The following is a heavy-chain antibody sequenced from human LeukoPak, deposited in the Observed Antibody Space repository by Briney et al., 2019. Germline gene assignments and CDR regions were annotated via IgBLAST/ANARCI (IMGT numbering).Heavy chain of an antibody. CDR1: GFTFSSYA. Sequence: GGSLRLSCAAYGFTFSSYAMHWVRQAPGKGLEWVAVISYDGSNKYYADSVKGRFTISRDNSKNTLYLQMNSLRAEDTAVYYCARVKYSSGWYAGYYFDYWGQGTLVTVSS. V-gene: IGHV3-30-3*01. J-gene: IGHJ4*02. D-gene: IGHD6-19*01. CDR3: ARVKYSSGWYAGYYFDY. CDR2: ISYDGSNK.